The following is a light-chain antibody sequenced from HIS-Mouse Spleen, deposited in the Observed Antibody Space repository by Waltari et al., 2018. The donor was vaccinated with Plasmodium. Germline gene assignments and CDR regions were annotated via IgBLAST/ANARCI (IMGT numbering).Light chain of an antibody. CDR1: ALQKTY. J-gene: IGLJ3*02. CDR2: EDS. V-gene: IGLV3-10*01. Sequence: SYELTQPPSVSLSPGQTARTTCSGDALQKTYAYWYQQKSGQAPVLGLYEDSQRPSGIPERFSGSSSGTMATLTISGAQVEDEADYYCYSTDSSGNHRVFGGGTKLTVL. CDR3: YSTDSSGNHRV.